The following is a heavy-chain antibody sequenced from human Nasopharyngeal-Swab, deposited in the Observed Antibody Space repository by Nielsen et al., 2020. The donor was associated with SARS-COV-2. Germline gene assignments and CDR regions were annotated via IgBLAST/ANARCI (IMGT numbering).Heavy chain of an antibody. V-gene: IGHV3-7*01. J-gene: IGHJ3*02. CDR1: GFTFTTYS. CDR3: VRDESGAFDI. CDR2: VKQDGGEK. Sequence: GGSLRLSCAASGFTFTTYSMTWVRQAPGQGLEWVANVKQDGGEKFYLDSVKGRFTISRDNAKSSLYLQMTSLRAEDTAVYYCVRDESGAFDIWGQRTMVTVSS. D-gene: IGHD3-10*01.